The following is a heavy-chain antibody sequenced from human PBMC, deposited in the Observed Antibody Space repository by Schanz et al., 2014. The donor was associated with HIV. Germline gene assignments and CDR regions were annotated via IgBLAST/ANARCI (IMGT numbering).Heavy chain of an antibody. CDR2: INPNSGGT. CDR1: GYTFTTYY. Sequence: QVQLVQSGAEVKKPGASVKVSCKASGYTFTTYYIHWVRQAPGQGLEWMGWINPNSGGTNSAQKFQGRVTMSMDTSISTAYMELTRLRFDDTAVYYCAKSRFQLHWFDSWGQGTLVTVSS. CDR3: AKSRFQLHWFDS. D-gene: IGHD2-2*01. V-gene: IGHV1-2*02. J-gene: IGHJ5*01.